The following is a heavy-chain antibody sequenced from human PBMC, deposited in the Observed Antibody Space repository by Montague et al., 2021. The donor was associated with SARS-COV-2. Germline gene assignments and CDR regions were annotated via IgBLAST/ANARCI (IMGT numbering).Heavy chain of an antibody. D-gene: IGHD3-16*01. CDR3: ARDFERGGNFDY. CDR1: GASFSDDF. V-gene: IGHV4-34*01. Sequence: SETLSLTCGVYGASFSDDFWTWIRQSPEKGLEWIGEISLSGRTNYNPSLSNRVTISLDTSRKQFSLNLNSVTAADTAIYYCARDFERGGNFDYWGQGILVTVSS. CDR2: ISLSGRT. J-gene: IGHJ4*02.